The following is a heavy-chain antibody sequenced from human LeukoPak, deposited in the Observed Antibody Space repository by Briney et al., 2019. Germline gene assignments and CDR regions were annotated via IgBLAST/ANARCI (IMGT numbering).Heavy chain of an antibody. D-gene: IGHD3-22*01. J-gene: IGHJ4*02. CDR1: GGSISSYY. CDR3: ARFTDSSGYGRY. CDR2: IYYSGST. V-gene: IGHV4-59*01. Sequence: AETLSLTCTASGGSISSYYWSWLRQPPGKGLEWIGHIYYSGSTNYNPSLKSRVTISVDTAKNKFYLKLSSVTAADTAVYYCARFTDSSGYGRYWGQGTLVTVSS.